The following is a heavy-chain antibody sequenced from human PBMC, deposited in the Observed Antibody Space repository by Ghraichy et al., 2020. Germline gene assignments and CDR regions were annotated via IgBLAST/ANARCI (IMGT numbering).Heavy chain of an antibody. J-gene: IGHJ4*02. CDR3: ARDLADLTKPGYSSGWYDY. Sequence: ASVKVSCKASGYTFTSYGISWVRQAPGQGLEWMGWISAYNGNTNYAQKLQGRVTMTTDTSTSTAYMELRSLRSDDTAVYYCARDLADLTKPGYSSGWYDYWGQGTLVTVSS. D-gene: IGHD6-19*01. CDR2: ISAYNGNT. V-gene: IGHV1-18*01. CDR1: GYTFTSYG.